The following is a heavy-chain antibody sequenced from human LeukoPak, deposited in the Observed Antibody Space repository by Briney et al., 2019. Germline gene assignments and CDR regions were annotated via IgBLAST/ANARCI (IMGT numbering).Heavy chain of an antibody. D-gene: IGHD5-24*01. Sequence: PSETLSLTCTVSGGSISSSTYYWGRIRQPPGKGLEWIGSIFNSGNTFDNPSLRSRVTISVDTSKNQFSLKLSSVTAADTALYYCARHRSGWLQSSFDYWGQGTLVTVSS. CDR1: GGSISSSTYY. CDR2: IFNSGNT. CDR3: ARHRSGWLQSSFDY. J-gene: IGHJ4*02. V-gene: IGHV4-39*01.